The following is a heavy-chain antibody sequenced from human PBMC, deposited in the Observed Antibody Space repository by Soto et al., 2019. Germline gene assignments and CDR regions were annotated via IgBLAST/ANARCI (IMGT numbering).Heavy chain of an antibody. J-gene: IGHJ5*02. CDR1: GGSLSSGGYY. CDR2: IYYSGST. Sequence: QVQLQESGPGLVKPSQTLSLTCTVSGGSLSSGGYYWSWIRQHPGKGLEWIGYIYYSGSTYYNPYHKSRVTITVDTSKNQFSLKLSSVTAADTAVYYCARVGGINWFDPWGQGTLVTVSS. V-gene: IGHV4-31*03. D-gene: IGHD3-16*01. CDR3: ARVGGINWFDP.